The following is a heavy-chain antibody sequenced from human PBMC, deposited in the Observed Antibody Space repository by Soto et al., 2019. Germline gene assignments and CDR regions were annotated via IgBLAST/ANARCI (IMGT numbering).Heavy chain of an antibody. J-gene: IGHJ4*02. CDR1: GFIFSNYG. CDR2: VSYDGSNK. CDR3: ARDMTYYGSGSYGNDY. V-gene: IGHV3-30-3*01. Sequence: QVQLVESGGGVVQPGRSLRLSCAASGFIFSNYGLHWVRQAPGQGLEWVAVVSYDGSNKHYADSVKGRFTISRDNSKNTLSLQMDSLKPEDTAVYYCARDMTYYGSGSYGNDYWGQGTLVTVSS. D-gene: IGHD3-10*01.